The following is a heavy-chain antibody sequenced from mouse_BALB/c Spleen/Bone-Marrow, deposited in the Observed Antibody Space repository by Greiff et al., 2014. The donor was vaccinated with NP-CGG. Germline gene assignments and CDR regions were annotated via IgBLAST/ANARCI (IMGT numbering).Heavy chain of an antibody. J-gene: IGHJ3*01. V-gene: IGHV1-7*01. D-gene: IGHD2-4*01. CDR3: ARNRIYYDYGPAY. CDR1: GYTFTSYW. CDR2: INPSTGYT. Sequence: VQLVEPGAELAKPGALVKMSCKASGYTFTSYWMHWVKQRPGQGLEWIGYINPSTGYTEYNQKFKDKATLTADKSSSTAYMQLSSLTSEDTAVYYYARNRIYYDYGPAYWGQGTLVTVSA.